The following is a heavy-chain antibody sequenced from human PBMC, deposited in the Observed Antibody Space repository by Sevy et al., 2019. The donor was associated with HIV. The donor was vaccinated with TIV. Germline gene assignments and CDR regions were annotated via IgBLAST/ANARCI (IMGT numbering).Heavy chain of an antibody. V-gene: IGHV3-23*01. J-gene: IGHJ4*02. CDR3: AKEIAVAGTGQYYFDY. D-gene: IGHD6-19*01. CDR1: GFTFSSYA. CDR2: ISGSGGST. Sequence: GGSLRLSCAASGFTFSSYAMSWVRQAPGKGLEWVSAISGSGGSTYYADSVKGRFTISRDNSKNTLYLQRNSLRAEDTAVYYCAKEIAVAGTGQYYFDYWGQGTLVTVSS.